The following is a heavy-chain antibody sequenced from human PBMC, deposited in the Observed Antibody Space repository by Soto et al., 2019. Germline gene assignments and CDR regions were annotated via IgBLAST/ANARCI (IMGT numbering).Heavy chain of an antibody. CDR3: ARDTGATGTTDAWFDP. Sequence: QVQLQESGPGLVKPSQTLSLTCTVSGGSISSGGYYWSWIRQHPGKGLEWIGYIYYSGSTYYNPSLKSRVTISEDPSKNQFSLKLSSVTAADTAVYYCARDTGATGTTDAWFDPWGQGTLVTVSS. V-gene: IGHV4-31*03. CDR1: GGSISSGGYY. CDR2: IYYSGST. J-gene: IGHJ5*02. D-gene: IGHD1-1*01.